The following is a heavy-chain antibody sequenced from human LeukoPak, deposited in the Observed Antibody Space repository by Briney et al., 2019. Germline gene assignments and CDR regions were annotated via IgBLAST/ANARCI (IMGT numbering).Heavy chain of an antibody. CDR1: GDSVSSNSAA. Sequence: SQTLSLTCAISGDSVSSNSAARNWIRQSPSRGLEWLGRTSYRSKWYYDYAVSVKSRITINPDTSKNQFSLQLNSVTPEDTAVYYCASGQFRYGMAVWGQGTTVTVSS. D-gene: IGHD5-24*01. CDR2: TSYRSKWYY. J-gene: IGHJ6*02. V-gene: IGHV6-1*01. CDR3: ASGQFRYGMAV.